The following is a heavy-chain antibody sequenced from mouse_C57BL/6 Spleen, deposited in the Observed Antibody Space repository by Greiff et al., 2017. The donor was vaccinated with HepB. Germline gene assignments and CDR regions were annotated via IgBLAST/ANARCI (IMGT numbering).Heavy chain of an antibody. Sequence: EVQRVESGGGLVKPGGSLKLSCAASGFTFSSYAMSWVRQTPEKRLEWVATISDGGSYTYYPDNVKGRFTISRDNAKNNLYLQMSHLKSEDTAMYYCARDSYYSTFAYWGQGTLVTVSA. CDR1: GFTFSSYA. D-gene: IGHD2-5*01. J-gene: IGHJ3*01. CDR3: ARDSYYSTFAY. CDR2: ISDGGSYT. V-gene: IGHV5-4*01.